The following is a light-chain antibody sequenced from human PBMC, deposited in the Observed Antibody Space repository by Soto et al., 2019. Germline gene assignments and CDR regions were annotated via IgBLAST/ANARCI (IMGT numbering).Light chain of an antibody. Sequence: QSVLTQPPSASGTPGQSVTISCSGSSSNFGSNSVNWYQQLPGTAPKVVIYDNHQRPSGVPDRFSGSKSGTSASLGISGLQPEDEADYYCASWDNSLNGLVFGGGTKLTVL. CDR3: ASWDNSLNGLV. V-gene: IGLV1-44*01. J-gene: IGLJ3*02. CDR1: SSNFGSNS. CDR2: DNH.